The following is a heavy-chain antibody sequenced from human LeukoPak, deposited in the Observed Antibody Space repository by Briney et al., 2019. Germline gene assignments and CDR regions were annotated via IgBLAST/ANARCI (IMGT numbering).Heavy chain of an antibody. CDR2: INPNSGNT. Sequence: ASVKVSCKAAGYSFTSYDINWVLQATGQGLEWMVWINPNSGNTGYAQKFQGRVTMTRNASISTAYMELSTLISEDTDVYYCARGGLYCSSTSCYTEFDYWGQGTLVTVSS. V-gene: IGHV1-8*01. CDR3: ARGGLYCSSTSCYTEFDY. J-gene: IGHJ4*02. CDR1: GYSFTSYD. D-gene: IGHD2-2*02.